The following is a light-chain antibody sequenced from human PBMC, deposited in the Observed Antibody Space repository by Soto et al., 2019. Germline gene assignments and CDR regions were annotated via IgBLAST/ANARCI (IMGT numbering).Light chain of an antibody. V-gene: IGKV3-20*01. Sequence: EIVLTQSPGTLSLSPGERATLSCRASQSVSSSYLAWYQQKPGQAPRLLIYGASGRATGIPDRFSGSRSGTDFTLTISRMELEDFAVYYCQQYGSSIFTFGPGTKVDIK. CDR1: QSVSSSY. CDR2: GAS. CDR3: QQYGSSIFT. J-gene: IGKJ3*01.